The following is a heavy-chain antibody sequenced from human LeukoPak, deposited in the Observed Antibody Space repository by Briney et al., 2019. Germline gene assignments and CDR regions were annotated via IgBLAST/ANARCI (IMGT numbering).Heavy chain of an antibody. CDR1: GYSISSGYY. J-gene: IGHJ2*01. CDR2: IYHSGST. Sequence: SETLSLTCTVSGYSISSGYYWGWIRQPPGKGLEWIGSIYHSGSTNYNPSLKSRVTISVDTSKNQFSLKLSSVTAADTAVYYCARAEIYWYFDLWGRGTLVTVSS. CDR3: ARAEIYWYFDL. V-gene: IGHV4-38-2*02. D-gene: IGHD5-24*01.